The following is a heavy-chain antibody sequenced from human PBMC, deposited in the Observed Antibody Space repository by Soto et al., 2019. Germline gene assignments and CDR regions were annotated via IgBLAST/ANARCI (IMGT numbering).Heavy chain of an antibody. V-gene: IGHV1-18*01. CDR3: ARVGVGLAAPRVWPY. J-gene: IGHJ4*02. Sequence: AASVKVSCKASGYTFTSYGISWVRQAPGQGLEWMAWINPYNGNTKYAEKFLGRVTVTTDTSTATAYMEVRSLTSDDTAVFYCARVGVGLAAPRVWPYWGQGTPVTVSS. CDR2: INPYNGNT. CDR1: GYTFTSYG. D-gene: IGHD6-13*01.